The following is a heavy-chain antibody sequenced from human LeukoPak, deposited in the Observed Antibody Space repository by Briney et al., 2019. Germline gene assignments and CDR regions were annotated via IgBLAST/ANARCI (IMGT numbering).Heavy chain of an antibody. Sequence: GESLKISCKGSGYSFTSYWIGWVRQMPGKGLEWMGIIYPGDSDTRYSPSFQGQVTISADKSISTAYLQWSSLKASDTAMYYCARGRRTSGYDSDAFDIWGQGTMVTVSS. CDR3: ARGRRTSGYDSDAFDI. J-gene: IGHJ3*02. CDR2: IYPGDSDT. D-gene: IGHD5-12*01. V-gene: IGHV5-51*01. CDR1: GYSFTSYW.